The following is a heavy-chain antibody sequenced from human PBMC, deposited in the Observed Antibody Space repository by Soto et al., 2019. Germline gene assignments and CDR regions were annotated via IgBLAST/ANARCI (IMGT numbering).Heavy chain of an antibody. CDR1: GGTFSSYT. Sequence: QVQLVQSGAEVKKPGSSVKVSCKASGGTFSSYTISWVRQAPGQGLEWMGRIIPILGIANYAQKFQGRVTIAADKSTSAAYMELRSLRSEDTAVYYCASGRHDYGDYVFDYWGQGTLVTVSS. D-gene: IGHD4-17*01. CDR2: IIPILGIA. J-gene: IGHJ4*02. CDR3: ASGRHDYGDYVFDY. V-gene: IGHV1-69*02.